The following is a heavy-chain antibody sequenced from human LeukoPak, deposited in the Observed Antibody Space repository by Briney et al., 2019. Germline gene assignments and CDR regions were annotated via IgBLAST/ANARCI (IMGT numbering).Heavy chain of an antibody. CDR3: AREASGTRRYYYYYMDL. Sequence: PSETLSPTCTVFGGSISRNYWSWIRQPAGKGLEWIGRIYSSGDTNYNPSLKSRVTMSIHTSENQFSLKLTSVTAADTAVYYCAREASGTRRYYYYYMDLWGKGTTVNV. CDR2: IYSSGDT. D-gene: IGHD6-13*01. J-gene: IGHJ6*03. CDR1: GGSISRNY. V-gene: IGHV4-4*07.